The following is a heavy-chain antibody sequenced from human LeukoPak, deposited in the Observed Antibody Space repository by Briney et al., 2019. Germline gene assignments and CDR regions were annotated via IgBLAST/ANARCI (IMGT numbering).Heavy chain of an antibody. Sequence: ASVKVSRKASGYTFTGYYMHWVRQAPGQGLEWMGWINPNSGGTNYAQKFQGRVTMTRDTSISTAYMELSRLRSDDTAVYYCARDRGYDFWSGYYTPPFDYWGQGTLVTVSS. V-gene: IGHV1-2*02. CDR2: INPNSGGT. J-gene: IGHJ4*02. CDR1: GYTFTGYY. CDR3: ARDRGYDFWSGYYTPPFDY. D-gene: IGHD3-3*01.